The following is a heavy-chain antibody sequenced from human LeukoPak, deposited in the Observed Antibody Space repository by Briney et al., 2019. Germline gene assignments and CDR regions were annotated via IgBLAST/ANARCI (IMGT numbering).Heavy chain of an antibody. CDR1: GYTFTSYA. Sequence: ASVKVSCKASGYTFTSYAMNWVRQAPGQGLEWMGWINTNTGNPTYAQGFTGRFVFSLDTSVSTAYLQISSLKAEDTAVYYCARGRMVRGPHGFDPWGQGTLVTVSS. V-gene: IGHV7-4-1*02. CDR2: INTNTGNP. D-gene: IGHD3-10*01. J-gene: IGHJ5*02. CDR3: ARGRMVRGPHGFDP.